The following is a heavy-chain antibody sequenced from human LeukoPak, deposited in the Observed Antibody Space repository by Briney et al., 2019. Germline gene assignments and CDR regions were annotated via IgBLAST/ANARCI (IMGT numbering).Heavy chain of an antibody. CDR3: AKNDYGDYGGYDAFDT. CDR2: IIPMFSTA. CDR1: GGTFTTYV. J-gene: IGHJ3*02. D-gene: IGHD4-17*01. V-gene: IGHV1-69*05. Sequence: SVKASCKASGGTFTTYVFSWVRQAPGQGLEWMGRIIPMFSTANHAQKFEGRVTITTDESTSTAYMELSNVRSEDTAVYYCAKNDYGDYGGYDAFDTWGQGTMVTVSS.